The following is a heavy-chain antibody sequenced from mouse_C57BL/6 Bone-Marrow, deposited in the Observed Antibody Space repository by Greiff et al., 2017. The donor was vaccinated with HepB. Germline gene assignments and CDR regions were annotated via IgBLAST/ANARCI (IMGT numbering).Heavy chain of an antibody. CDR1: GYAFSSSW. J-gene: IGHJ3*01. CDR2: IYPGDGDT. Sequence: QVTLKESGPELVKPGASVKISCKASGYAFSSSWMNWVKQRPGKGLEWIGRIYPGDGDTNYNGKFKGKATLTADKSSSTAYMQLSSLTSEDSAVYFCARSLGGSSYEFAYWGQGTLVTVSA. CDR3: ARSLGGSSYEFAY. V-gene: IGHV1-82*01. D-gene: IGHD1-1*01.